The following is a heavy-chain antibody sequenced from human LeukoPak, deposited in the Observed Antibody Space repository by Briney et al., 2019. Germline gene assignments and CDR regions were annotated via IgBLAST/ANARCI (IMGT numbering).Heavy chain of an antibody. CDR1: GGSVSDNH. V-gene: IGHV4-4*07. CDR3: AREARRYCTSTTCYMDFFFDY. D-gene: IGHD2-2*02. Sequence: SETLSLTCDVSGGSVSDNHWSWIRLAAGKGLEWIGRIHSSGSTCYNPSLKSRVTLSIDTSKNEFALKLSSMTAADTAVYYCAREARRYCTSTTCYMDFFFDYWGQGTLVTVSS. J-gene: IGHJ4*02. CDR2: IHSSGST.